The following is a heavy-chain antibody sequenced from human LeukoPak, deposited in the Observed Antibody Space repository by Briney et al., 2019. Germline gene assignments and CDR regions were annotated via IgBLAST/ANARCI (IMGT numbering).Heavy chain of an antibody. CDR1: GFTFSSYD. J-gene: IGHJ3*02. Sequence: PGGSLRLSCAASGFTFSSYDMRWVRQATGKGLEWVSAIGTAGDTYYPGSVKGRFTISRENAKNSLYLQMNSLRAGDTAVYYCARAGLGSAMVSAFDIWGQGTMVTVSS. CDR3: ARAGLGSAMVSAFDI. V-gene: IGHV3-13*01. D-gene: IGHD5-18*01. CDR2: IGTAGDT.